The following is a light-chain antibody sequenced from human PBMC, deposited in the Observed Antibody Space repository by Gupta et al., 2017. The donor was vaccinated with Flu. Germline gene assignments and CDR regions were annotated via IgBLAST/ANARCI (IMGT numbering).Light chain of an antibody. CDR3: QVWDSSSDHPEV. V-gene: IGLV3-21*02. Sequence: SYVLTQPPSVSVAPGQTARITCGGNNIGSKSVHWYQQKPGQAPVLVVYDESDRPSGIPERFSGSNSGNTATLTISRVEAGDEADYYCQVWDSSSDHPEVFGTGTKVTVL. CDR2: DES. J-gene: IGLJ1*01. CDR1: NIGSKS.